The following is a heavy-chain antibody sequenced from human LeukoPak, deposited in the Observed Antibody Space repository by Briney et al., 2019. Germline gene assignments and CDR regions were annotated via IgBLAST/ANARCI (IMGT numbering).Heavy chain of an antibody. CDR1: GFTFSSNY. CDR2: IYTGGST. D-gene: IGHD3-10*01. Sequence: GGSLRLSCAASGFTFSSNYMSWVRQAPGKGLEWVSVIYTGGSTYYADSVKGRFTISGDNSKNTLYLQMNSLRAEDTAVYYCARGGYSGSGNYFDYWGQGTLVTVSS. V-gene: IGHV3-66*01. J-gene: IGHJ4*02. CDR3: ARGGYSGSGNYFDY.